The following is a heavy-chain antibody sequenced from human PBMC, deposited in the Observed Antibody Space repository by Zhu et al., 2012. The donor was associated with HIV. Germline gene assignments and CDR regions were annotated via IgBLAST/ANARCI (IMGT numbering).Heavy chain of an antibody. CDR3: AKTRTSGWYSYAFDI. CDR1: GGSISSSSYY. Sequence: QVQLQESGPGLVKPSETLSLTCAVSGGSISSSSYYWGWIRQPPGKGLEWIGSIYYRGSTYYNPSLKSRVTISVDTSKNQFSLKLSSVTAADTAVYYCAKTRTSGWYSYAFDIWGQGRVVTVSS. J-gene: IGHJ3*02. D-gene: IGHD6-19*01. V-gene: IGHV4-39*01. CDR2: IYYRGST.